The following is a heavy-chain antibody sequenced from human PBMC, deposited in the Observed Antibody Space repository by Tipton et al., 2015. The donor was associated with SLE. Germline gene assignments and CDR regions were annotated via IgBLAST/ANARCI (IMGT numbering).Heavy chain of an antibody. V-gene: IGHV4-59*02. J-gene: IGHJ4*02. D-gene: IGHD3-22*01. CDR2: IHYNRDT. CDR1: GASVSSHY. Sequence: TLSLTCTVSGASVSSHYWNWIRQTPGKGLEWIGYIHYNRDTNYHPPLKSRVTISVDTSKNQLSLKLTSVTAADTAVYYCARHRNPYDTSGYCDVVSKWGQGTLVTVAS. CDR3: ARHRNPYDTSGYCDVVSK.